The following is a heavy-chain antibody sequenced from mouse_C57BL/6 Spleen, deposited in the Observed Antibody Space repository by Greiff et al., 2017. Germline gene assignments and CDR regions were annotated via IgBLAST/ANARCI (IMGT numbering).Heavy chain of an antibody. J-gene: IGHJ1*03. V-gene: IGHV1-81*01. CDR1: GYTFTSYG. CDR2: IYPRSGNT. D-gene: IGHD1-1*01. CDR3: ARYYYGSSYAHWYFDV. Sequence: QVQLQQSGAELARPGASVKLSCKASGYTFTSYGISWVKQRTGQGLEWIGEIYPRSGNTYYNEKFKGKATLTADKSSSTAYMELRSLTSEDSAVYFCARYYYGSSYAHWYFDVWGTGTTVTVSS.